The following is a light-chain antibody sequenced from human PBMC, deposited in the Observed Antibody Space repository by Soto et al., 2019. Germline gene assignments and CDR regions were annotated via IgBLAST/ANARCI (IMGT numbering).Light chain of an antibody. CDR2: GAS. Sequence: EIVLTQSPGTLSLSPGERATLSCRASQIVSSTYLAWFQQKPGQAPRLLIYGASTRAAGIPDRFSGSGSGTNFSLTISRLEPEDFALYYCQQYGVTPPNTFGGGTKVEV. CDR3: QQYGVTPPNT. V-gene: IGKV3-20*01. J-gene: IGKJ4*01. CDR1: QIVSSTY.